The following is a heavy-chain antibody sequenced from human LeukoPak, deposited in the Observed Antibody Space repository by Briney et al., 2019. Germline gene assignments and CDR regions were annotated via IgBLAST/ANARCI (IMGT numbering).Heavy chain of an antibody. J-gene: IGHJ3*02. CDR3: ARRPARYAFDI. Sequence: SETLSLTCAVYGGSFSGYYWSWIRQPPGKGLEWIGEINHSGSTNYNPSLKSRVTISVDTSKNQFSLKLSSVTAADTAVYYCARRPARYAFDIWGQGTMVIVSS. CDR2: INHSGST. CDR1: GGSFSGYY. V-gene: IGHV4-34*01.